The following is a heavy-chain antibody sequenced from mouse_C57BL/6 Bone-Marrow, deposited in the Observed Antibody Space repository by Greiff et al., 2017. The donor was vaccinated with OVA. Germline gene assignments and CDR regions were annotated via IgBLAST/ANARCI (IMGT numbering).Heavy chain of an antibody. D-gene: IGHD2-12*01. Sequence: QVQLQQSGPGLVQPSQSLSITCTVSGFSLTSYGVHWVRQSPGKGLEWLGVIWRGGGTDYNAAIMSRLSITMDNSKSQVFFKMNRLQADDTAIYYCAKNAYDDYAMDYWGQGTPVTVSA. CDR1: GFSLTSYG. J-gene: IGHJ4*01. V-gene: IGHV2-5*01. CDR3: AKNAYDDYAMDY. CDR2: IWRGGGT.